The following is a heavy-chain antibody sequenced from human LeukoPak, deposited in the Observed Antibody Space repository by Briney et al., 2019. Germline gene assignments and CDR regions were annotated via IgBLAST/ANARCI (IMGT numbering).Heavy chain of an antibody. V-gene: IGHV4-59*01. J-gene: IGHJ6*03. D-gene: IGHD3-22*01. CDR1: GGSISSYY. Sequence: SETLSVTCTVSGGSISSYYWSWIRQPPGKGLEWIEYIYCSGGTYYNPSLRSRVTISVDTSKNQFSLKLSSVTAADTAVYYCARSSEGRYYYDSSGFSYYYYYMDVWGRGTTVTISS. CDR3: ARSSEGRYYYDSSGFSYYYYYMDV. CDR2: IYCSGGT.